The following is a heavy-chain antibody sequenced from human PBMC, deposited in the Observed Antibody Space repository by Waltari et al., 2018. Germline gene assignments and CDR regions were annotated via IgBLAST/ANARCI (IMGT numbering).Heavy chain of an antibody. CDR3: ARALLRAAAGTGNWFDP. Sequence: QVQLQESGPGLVKPSQTLSLTCTVSGGSISSGGYYWSWIRQHPGKGLEWIGYIYYSGSTYYNPSLKSRVTISVDTSKNQFSLKLSSVTAADTAVYYCARALLRAAAGTGNWFDPWGQGTLVTVSS. V-gene: IGHV4-31*03. CDR1: GGSISSGGYY. CDR2: IYYSGST. D-gene: IGHD6-13*01. J-gene: IGHJ5*02.